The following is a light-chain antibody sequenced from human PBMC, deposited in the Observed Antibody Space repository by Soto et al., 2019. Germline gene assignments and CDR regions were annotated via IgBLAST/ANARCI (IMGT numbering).Light chain of an antibody. CDR3: QQYNNWPPIT. Sequence: EIVMTQSLATLSVSPVESATLSCRASQSVSRKLVWYQQKPGQAPRLLIYGASTRATGIPERFSGSGSGTEFTLTISSLQSEDFAVYYCQQYNNWPPITFGQGTRLEIK. CDR2: GAS. V-gene: IGKV3D-15*01. CDR1: QSVSRK. J-gene: IGKJ5*01.